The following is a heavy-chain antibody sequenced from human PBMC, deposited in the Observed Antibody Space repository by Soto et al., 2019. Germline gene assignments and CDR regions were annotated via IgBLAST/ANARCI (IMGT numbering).Heavy chain of an antibody. V-gene: IGHV1-58*01. Sequence: SVKVSCKASGFTFTSSAFQWVRQARGQRLEWIGWIAVGSGYTKVSQRFQDRVTLTRDMSTSTTYMEVSRLASEDTAIYFCAADATAWQQMVPSDYWGQGTLVTVSS. CDR3: AADATAWQQMVPSDY. J-gene: IGHJ4*02. CDR1: GFTFTSSA. CDR2: IAVGSGYT. D-gene: IGHD2-8*01.